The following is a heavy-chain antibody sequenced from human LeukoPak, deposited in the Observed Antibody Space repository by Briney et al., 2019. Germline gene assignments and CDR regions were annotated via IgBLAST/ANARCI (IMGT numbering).Heavy chain of an antibody. CDR2: ISSSSSYI. J-gene: IGHJ4*02. CDR1: GFTFSSYS. CDR3: AKDQVGGAGTGRFDY. V-gene: IGHV3-21*01. Sequence: GGSLRLSCAASGFTFSSYSMNWVRQAPGKGLEWASSISSSSSYIYYADSVKGRFTISRDNSQNTFYLQMTSLRAEDTAVYYCAKDQVGGAGTGRFDYWGQGTLVTVSS. D-gene: IGHD6-13*01.